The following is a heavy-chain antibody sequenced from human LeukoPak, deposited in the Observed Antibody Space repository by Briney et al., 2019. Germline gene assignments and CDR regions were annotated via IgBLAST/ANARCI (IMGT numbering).Heavy chain of an antibody. CDR1: GGSFSGYY. Sequence: SETLSLTCAVYGGSFSGYYWSWIRQPPGKGLEWIGEINHSGSTNYNPSLKSRVTISVDTSKNQFSLKLSSVTAADTAVYYCARGRPLISLLGRGRNYMDVWGKGTTVTVSS. V-gene: IGHV4-34*01. J-gene: IGHJ6*03. D-gene: IGHD3-10*01. CDR3: ARGRPLISLLGRGRNYMDV. CDR2: INHSGST.